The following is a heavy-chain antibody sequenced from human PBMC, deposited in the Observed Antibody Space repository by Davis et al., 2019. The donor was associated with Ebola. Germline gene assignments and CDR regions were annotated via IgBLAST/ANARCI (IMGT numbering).Heavy chain of an antibody. Sequence: MPSETLSLTCTVSGGSVNSSSYYWGWIRQPPGKGLEWIGSIYYSENTYYKPSLQSRVTISVDTSKNQFSLKLSSVTAADTAVYYCAIGVFRQGYYYYYYGMDVWGKGTTVTVSS. CDR3: AIGVFRQGYYYYYYGMDV. CDR1: GGSVNSSSYY. CDR2: IYYSENT. J-gene: IGHJ6*04. D-gene: IGHD2/OR15-2a*01. V-gene: IGHV4-39*07.